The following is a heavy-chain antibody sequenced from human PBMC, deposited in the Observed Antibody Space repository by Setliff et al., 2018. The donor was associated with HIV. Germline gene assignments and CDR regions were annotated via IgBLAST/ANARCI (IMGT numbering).Heavy chain of an antibody. Sequence: PSETLSLTCTVSGGSISSGSYYWSWIRLPAGKGLEWIGQIHTNGSTNYNPSLKSRVTISVDTSKNQFSLKLNSVTAAATAVYYCARQITMVRGVYRPYNYYYMDVGGKGTAVTVSS. V-gene: IGHV4-61*09. CDR3: ARQITMVRGVYRPYNYYYMDV. D-gene: IGHD3-10*01. CDR2: IHTNGST. J-gene: IGHJ6*03. CDR1: GGSISSGSYY.